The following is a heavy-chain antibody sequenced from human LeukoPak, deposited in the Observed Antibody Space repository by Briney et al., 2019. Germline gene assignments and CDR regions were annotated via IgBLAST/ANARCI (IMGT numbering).Heavy chain of an antibody. CDR3: ARGSFYYYDKSGYSTVYYFDY. D-gene: IGHD3-22*01. CDR2: ISYDGSNK. J-gene: IGHJ4*02. V-gene: IGHV3-30-3*01. CDR1: GFTFSSYA. Sequence: GGSLRLSCAASGFTFSSYAMHWVRQAPGKGLEWVAVISYDGSNKYYAVSVKGRFTISRDNSKNTLYLQMNSLRAEDSAVYYCARGSFYYYDKSGYSTVYYFDYWGQGTLVTVSS.